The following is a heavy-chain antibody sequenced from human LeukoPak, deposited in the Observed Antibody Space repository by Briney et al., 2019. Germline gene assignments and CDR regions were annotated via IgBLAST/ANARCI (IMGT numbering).Heavy chain of an antibody. CDR1: GGSISSGDYY. CDR3: ARTSTYYDFWSGYRDFDY. Sequence: SETLSLTCTVSGGSISSGDYYWRWLRQPPGKGLEGIGYIYYSGSTYYNPSLKSRVTISLDTSKNQFSLNLSSVTAADTAVYYCARTSTYYDFWSGYRDFDYWGQGTLVTVSS. J-gene: IGHJ4*02. V-gene: IGHV4-30-4*08. D-gene: IGHD3-3*01. CDR2: IYYSGST.